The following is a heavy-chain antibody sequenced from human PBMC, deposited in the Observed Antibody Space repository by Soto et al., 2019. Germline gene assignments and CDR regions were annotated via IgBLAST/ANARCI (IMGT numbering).Heavy chain of an antibody. CDR1: GYSISSGYY. D-gene: IGHD4-17*01. V-gene: IGHV4-38-2*01. CDR2: IYHSGST. J-gene: IGHJ5*02. CDR3: ARTVDNWFDP. Sequence: SETLSLTCAVSGYSISSGYYWGWIRQPPGKGLEWIGSIYHSGSTYYNPFLKSRVTISVDTSKNQFSLKLSSVTAADTAVYYCARTVDNWFDPWGQGTLVTVSS.